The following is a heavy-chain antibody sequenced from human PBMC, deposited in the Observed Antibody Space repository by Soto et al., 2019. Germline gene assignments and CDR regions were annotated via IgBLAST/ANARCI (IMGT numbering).Heavy chain of an antibody. CDR1: GGTFSSYA. V-gene: IGHV1-69*06. CDR3: ARSGFTIFGVVIEPQSGTYYYYGMDV. Sequence: ASVKVSCKASGGTFSSYASSWARQAPGQGLEWMGGIIPIFVTANYAQKFQGRVTITADKSTSTAYMELSSLRSEDTAVYYCARSGFTIFGVVIEPQSGTYYYYGMDVWGQGTTVSGSS. D-gene: IGHD3-3*01. CDR2: IIPIFVTA. J-gene: IGHJ6*02.